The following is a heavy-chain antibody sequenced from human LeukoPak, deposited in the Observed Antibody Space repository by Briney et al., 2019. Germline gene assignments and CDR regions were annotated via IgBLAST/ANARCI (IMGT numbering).Heavy chain of an antibody. CDR1: GFTFSSYA. D-gene: IGHD4-23*01. Sequence: GRSLRLSCAASGFTFSSYAMHWVRQAPGKGLEYVSAISSNGGSTYYANSVKGRFTISRDNSKNTLYLQMGSLRAEDMAVYYCARSKGTTAVTSSWGLVLDAFDIWGQGTMVAVSS. CDR2: ISSNGGST. V-gene: IGHV3-64*01. CDR3: ARSKGTTAVTSSWGLVLDAFDI. J-gene: IGHJ3*02.